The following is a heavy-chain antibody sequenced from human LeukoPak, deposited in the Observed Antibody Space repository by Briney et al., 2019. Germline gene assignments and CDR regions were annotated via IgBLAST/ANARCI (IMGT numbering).Heavy chain of an antibody. CDR2: INPKSGGT. CDR1: GGTFSSYA. Sequence: ASVKVSCKASGGTFSSYAISWVRQAPGQGLEWMGWINPKSGGTNYAERFQGRVTMTRDTSISTAYMEVIRLRSDDTAVYYCARSPHILTGEKFEYWGQGTRVTVSS. V-gene: IGHV1-2*02. CDR3: ARSPHILTGEKFEY. D-gene: IGHD3-9*01. J-gene: IGHJ4*02.